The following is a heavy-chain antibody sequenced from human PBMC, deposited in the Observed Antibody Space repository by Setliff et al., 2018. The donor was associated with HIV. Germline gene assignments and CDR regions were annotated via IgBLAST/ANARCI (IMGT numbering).Heavy chain of an antibody. D-gene: IGHD3-10*01. CDR2: INHSGST. CDR3: ARGRITLVRGVTNPYYDYYMDV. Sequence: SETLSLTCAVYGGSFSDYYWSWVRQPPGKGLEWIGEINHSGSTNYNPSLKSRVTISVDTSKNQFSLKVNSVTAADTAVYYCARGRITLVRGVTNPYYDYYMDVWGKGTTVTVSS. J-gene: IGHJ6*03. CDR1: GGSFSDYY. V-gene: IGHV4-34*01.